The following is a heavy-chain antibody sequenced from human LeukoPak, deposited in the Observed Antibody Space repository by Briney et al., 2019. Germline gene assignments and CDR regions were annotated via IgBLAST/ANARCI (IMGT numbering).Heavy chain of an antibody. J-gene: IGHJ4*02. V-gene: IGHV4-59*08. CDR2: VYYSGST. Sequence: SETLSLTCTVSGGSIRSYFWSWIRQPPGRGLEWIGYVYYSGSTNYNPSLKSRVTISVDTSKKQFSLKLSSVTAADTAVYYCARRPDGTSHFDYWGQGTLVTVSS. CDR3: ARRPDGTSHFDY. D-gene: IGHD6-6*01. CDR1: GGSIRSYF.